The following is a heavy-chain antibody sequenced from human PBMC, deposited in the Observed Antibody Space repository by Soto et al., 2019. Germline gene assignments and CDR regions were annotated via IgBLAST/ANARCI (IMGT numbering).Heavy chain of an antibody. CDR3: ARHNRIAVAGTDAFDI. CDR2: IYPGDSDT. D-gene: IGHD6-19*01. CDR1: GYSFTSYW. J-gene: IGHJ3*02. Sequence: GESLKISCKGSGYSFTSYWIGWVRQMPGKSLEWMGIIYPGDSDTRYSPSFQGQVTISADKSISTAYLQWSSLKASDTAMYYCARHNRIAVAGTDAFDIWGQGTMVTVSS. V-gene: IGHV5-51*01.